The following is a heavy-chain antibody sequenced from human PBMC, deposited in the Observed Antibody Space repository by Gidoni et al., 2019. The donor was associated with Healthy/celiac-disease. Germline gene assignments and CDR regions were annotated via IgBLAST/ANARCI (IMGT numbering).Heavy chain of an antibody. CDR1: GFTFSSYG. CDR2: ISYDGSNK. V-gene: IGHV3-30*18. D-gene: IGHD2-21*02. J-gene: IGHJ4*02. CDR3: AKEGVVTGFDY. Sequence: QVQLVESGGGVVHPGRSLRLSCAASGFTFSSYGMHWVRQAPGKGLEWVAVISYDGSNKYYADSVKGRFTISRDNSKNTLYLQMNSLRAEDTAVYYCAKEGVVTGFDYWGQGTLVTVSS.